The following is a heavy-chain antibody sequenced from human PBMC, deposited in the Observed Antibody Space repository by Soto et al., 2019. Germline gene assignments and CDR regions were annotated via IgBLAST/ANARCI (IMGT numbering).Heavy chain of an antibody. CDR1: GGSISSGGHY. V-gene: IGHV4-31*03. J-gene: IGHJ6*02. CDR3: ARGGGPDYYFGMDV. CDR2: IYYSGST. D-gene: IGHD3-16*01. Sequence: QVQLQESGPGLVKPSQTLSLTCTVSGGSISSGGHYWSWIRQHPGKGLEWIGHIYYSGSTYYNPSLKGRVTKSVDTAKNPFSLKPSPVSAADTAVYYCARGGGPDYYFGMDVWGQGTTVTVSS.